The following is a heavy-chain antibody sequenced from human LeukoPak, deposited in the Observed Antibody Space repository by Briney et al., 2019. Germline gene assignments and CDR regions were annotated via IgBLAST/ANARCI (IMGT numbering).Heavy chain of an antibody. V-gene: IGHV4-4*07. D-gene: IGHD5-18*01. CDR1: GGSISSYY. CDR2: IYTSGST. J-gene: IGHJ4*02. CDR3: ARERRGYSYGYVDY. Sequence: SETLSLTRTVSGGSISSYYWSWIRQPAGKGLEWIGRIYTSGSTNYNPSLKSRVTISVDTSKNQFSLKLSSVTAADTAVYYCARERRGYSYGYVDYWGQGTLVTVSS.